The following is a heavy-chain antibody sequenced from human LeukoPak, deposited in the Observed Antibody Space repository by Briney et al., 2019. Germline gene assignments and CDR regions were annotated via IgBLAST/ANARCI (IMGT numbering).Heavy chain of an antibody. D-gene: IGHD1-26*01. J-gene: IGHJ4*02. Sequence: SETLSLTCTVSGGSISSYYWSWIRQPPGKGLEWKGLEWIGYIYYSGSTNYNPSLKSRVTISVDTSKNEFSLKLSSVTAADTAVYYCARVFAHRPSKYSATYLSFPDYWGQGILVTVSS. CDR2: IYYSGST. V-gene: IGHV4-59*01. CDR3: ARVFAHRPSKYSATYLSFPDY. CDR1: GGSISSYY.